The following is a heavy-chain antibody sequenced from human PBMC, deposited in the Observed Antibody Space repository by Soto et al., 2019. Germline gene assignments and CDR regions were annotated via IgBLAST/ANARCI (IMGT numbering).Heavy chain of an antibody. CDR3: AKESNSGYLHH. D-gene: IGHD5-12*01. J-gene: IGHJ1*01. CDR2: IWYDGSNK. V-gene: IGHV3-33*06. Sequence: GGSLRLSCAASGFTLSSYGMHWVRQAPGKGLEWVAVIWYDGSNKYYADSVKGRFTISRDNSKNTLYLQMNSLRAEDTAVYYCAKESNSGYLHHWGQGTLVTVSS. CDR1: GFTLSSYG.